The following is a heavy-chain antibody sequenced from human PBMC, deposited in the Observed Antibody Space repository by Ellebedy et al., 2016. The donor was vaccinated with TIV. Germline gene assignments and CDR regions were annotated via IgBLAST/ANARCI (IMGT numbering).Heavy chain of an antibody. Sequence: SETLSLXCTVSGGSISGYYWSWIQQPPGKGLEWIAYIYFSGRTNYNPSLQSRVTISGDTSKNQFSLKLSSVTAADTAVYYCARFRGGGGSSYFDHWGQGTLVTVSS. CDR1: GGSISGYY. J-gene: IGHJ4*02. CDR2: IYFSGRT. CDR3: ARFRGGGGSSYFDH. D-gene: IGHD2-15*01. V-gene: IGHV4-59*01.